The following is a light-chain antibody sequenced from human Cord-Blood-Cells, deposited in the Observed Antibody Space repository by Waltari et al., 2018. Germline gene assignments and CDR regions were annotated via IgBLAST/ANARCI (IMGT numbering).Light chain of an antibody. CDR1: QSLLHSDGKTY. V-gene: IGKV2-29*03. J-gene: IGKJ1*01. CDR2: EVS. CDR3: MQGIHLRT. Sequence: DIVMTQTPLSLSVTPGQPASISCKSSQSLLHSDGKTYLYWYLQKPGQSQQILIYEVSSGFSVVPDRCGGRGAGADFTRKISRVAAEAVVVYYCMQGIHLRTFGQGTKVEIK.